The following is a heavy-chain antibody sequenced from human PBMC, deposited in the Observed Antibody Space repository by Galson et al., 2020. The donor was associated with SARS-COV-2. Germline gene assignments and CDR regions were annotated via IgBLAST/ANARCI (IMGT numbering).Heavy chain of an antibody. CDR2: IYYSGST. V-gene: IGHV4-39*07. CDR1: GGSISSSSYY. J-gene: IGHJ4*02. CDR3: ARSYSSGWADY. D-gene: IGHD6-19*01. Sequence: SETLSLTCTVSGGSISSSSYYWGWIRQPPGKGLEWIGSIYYSGSTYYNPSLKSRVTISVDTSKNQFSLKLSSVTAADTAVYYCARSYSSGWADYWGQGTLVTVSS.